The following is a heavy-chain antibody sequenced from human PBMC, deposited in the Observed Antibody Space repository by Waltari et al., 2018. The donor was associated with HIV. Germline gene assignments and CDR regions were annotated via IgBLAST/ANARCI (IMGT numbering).Heavy chain of an antibody. V-gene: IGHV1-69*04. Sequence: QVQLVQSGAEVKKPGSSVKVSCKASGGTFSSYAISWVRQDPGQGLEWMGRIIPILGIANYAQKFQGRVTITADKSTSTAYMELSSLRSEDTVVYYCARVPHYYDSSGYYDYWGQGTLVTVSS. CDR1: GGTFSSYA. CDR3: ARVPHYYDSSGYYDY. D-gene: IGHD3-22*01. J-gene: IGHJ4*02. CDR2: IIPILGIA.